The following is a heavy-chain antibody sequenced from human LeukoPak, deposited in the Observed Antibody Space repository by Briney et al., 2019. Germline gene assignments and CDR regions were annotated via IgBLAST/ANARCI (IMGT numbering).Heavy chain of an antibody. D-gene: IGHD5-24*01. CDR3: ARRSMATLDY. CDR1: GGSISSSSYY. J-gene: IGHJ4*02. Sequence: SEPLSLPCTVSGGSISSSSYYWGWIRQSPGKGLEWIGSIYYSGSTYYNPSLKSRVTISVDTSKNQFSLKLSSVTAADTAVYYCARRSMATLDYWGQGTLVTVSS. V-gene: IGHV4-39*01. CDR2: IYYSGST.